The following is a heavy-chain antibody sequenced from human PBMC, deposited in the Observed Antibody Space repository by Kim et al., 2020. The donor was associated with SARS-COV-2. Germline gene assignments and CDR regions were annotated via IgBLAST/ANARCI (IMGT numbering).Heavy chain of an antibody. Sequence: SGPTLVNPTQTLTLTCTFSGFSLSTSGVGVFWIRQPPGTPLEWLALIYWDVDKRYSPSLTISLTITKDPSKNQLVLTMTKMNAVDTATYYCAHRPPVFYSAYFDYWGQGTLVTVSS. V-gene: IGHV2-5*02. CDR2: IYWDVDK. CDR1: GFSLSTSGVG. D-gene: IGHD4-4*01. CDR3: AHRPPVFYSAYFDY. J-gene: IGHJ4*02.